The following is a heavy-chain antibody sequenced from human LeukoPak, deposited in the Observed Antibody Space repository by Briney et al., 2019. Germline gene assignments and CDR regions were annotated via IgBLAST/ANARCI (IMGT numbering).Heavy chain of an antibody. V-gene: IGHV3-30*18. CDR3: AKGSDILTGYSDGVFDC. CDR2: ISYDGSNK. Sequence: GGSLRLSCAASGFTFSSYGMHWVRQAPGKGLEWVAVISYDGSNKYYADSVKGRFTISRDNSKNTLYLQMNSLRAEDTAVYYCAKGSDILTGYSDGVFDCWGQGTLVTVSS. J-gene: IGHJ4*02. D-gene: IGHD3-9*01. CDR1: GFTFSSYG.